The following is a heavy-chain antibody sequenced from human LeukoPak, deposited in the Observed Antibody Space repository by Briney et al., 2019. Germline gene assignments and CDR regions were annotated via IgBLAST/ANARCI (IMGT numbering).Heavy chain of an antibody. CDR3: ARVRGIAADYYYYGMDV. V-gene: IGHV3-7*01. D-gene: IGHD6-13*01. CDR2: IKQDGSEK. CDR1: RFTFSSYW. J-gene: IGHJ6*02. Sequence: PGGSLRLSCAASRFTFSSYWMSWVRQAPGKGLEWVANIKQDGSEKYYVDSEKGRFTISRDNAKNSLYLQMNSLRAEDTAVYYCARVRGIAADYYYYGMDVWGQGTTVTVSS.